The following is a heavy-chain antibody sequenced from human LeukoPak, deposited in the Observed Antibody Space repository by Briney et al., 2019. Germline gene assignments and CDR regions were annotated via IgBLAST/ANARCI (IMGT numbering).Heavy chain of an antibody. J-gene: IGHJ4*02. CDR1: GGSFSCYY. CDR3: ARRRYSSGSDY. CDR2: INHSGST. V-gene: IGHV4-34*01. Sequence: SETLSLTCAVYGGSFSCYYWSWIRQPPGKGLEWIGEINHSGSTNYNPSLRSRVTISVDTSQNQFSLKLSSVTAADTAVYYCARRRYSSGSDYWGQGTLVTVSS. D-gene: IGHD6-19*01.